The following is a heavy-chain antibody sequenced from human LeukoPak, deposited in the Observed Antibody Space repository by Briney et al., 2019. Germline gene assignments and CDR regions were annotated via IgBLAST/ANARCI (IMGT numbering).Heavy chain of an antibody. J-gene: IGHJ4*02. V-gene: IGHV2-70*11. CDR1: GFSLSTGGMC. CDR3: ARMPSITMIDH. D-gene: IGHD3-22*01. CDR2: IDWDDDK. Sequence: SGPALVKPTHTLTLTCTFSGFSLSTGGMCVSWIRQPPGKALEWLARIDWDDDKYYSTSLKTTLTISKDTSKNQVVLTMTNMDPVDTAMYYCARMPSITMIDHWGQGALVTVSS.